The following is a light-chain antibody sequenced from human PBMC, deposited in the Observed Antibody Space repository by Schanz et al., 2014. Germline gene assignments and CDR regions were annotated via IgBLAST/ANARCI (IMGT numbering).Light chain of an antibody. CDR1: ATDIGGTYL. V-gene: IGLV2-23*01. J-gene: IGLJ3*02. CDR3: AAWDDSLSGHGV. Sequence: QSALTQPASVSASPGQSITISCTGTATDIGGTYLVSWYQQHPGEAPKLLILGDNHRPSGVSNRFSGSKSGNTASLTISGLQAEDEADYYCAAWDDSLSGHGVFGGGTKLTVL. CDR2: GDN.